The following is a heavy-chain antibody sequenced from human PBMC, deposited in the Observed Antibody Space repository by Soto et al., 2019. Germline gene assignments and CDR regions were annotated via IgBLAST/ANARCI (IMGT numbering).Heavy chain of an antibody. CDR2: ISAYNGNT. D-gene: IGHD3-3*01. J-gene: IGHJ6*02. V-gene: IGHV1-18*01. CDR1: GYTFTSYG. Sequence: GASVKVSCKASGYTFTSYGISWVRQAPEQGLEWMGWISAYNGNTNYAQKLQGRVTMTTDTSTSTAYMELRSLRSDDTAVYYCARGLLEWLLGNYYGMDVWGQGTTVTVSS. CDR3: ARGLLEWLLGNYYGMDV.